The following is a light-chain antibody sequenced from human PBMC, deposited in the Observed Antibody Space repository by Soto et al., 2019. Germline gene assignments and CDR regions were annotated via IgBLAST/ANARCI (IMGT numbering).Light chain of an antibody. CDR1: QSVSTY. Sequence: EIVLTQTPGTLSLSPGESATLPCRASQSVSTYLAWYQQRPGQAPRLLIYDASYRATDIPPRFSGSGSGTDFTFTISSLQPEDIATYYCQHYHNLPITFAQGTRLEI. CDR3: QHYHNLPIT. V-gene: IGKV3-11*01. CDR2: DAS. J-gene: IGKJ5*01.